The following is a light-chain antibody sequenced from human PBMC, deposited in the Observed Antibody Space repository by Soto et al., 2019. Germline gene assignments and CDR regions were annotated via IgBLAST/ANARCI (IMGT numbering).Light chain of an antibody. CDR3: QHFGNSLWT. CDR1: QTISSW. V-gene: IGKV1-5*03. CDR2: KAS. Sequence: DIQMTQSPSTLSGSVGDRVTITCRASQTISSWLAWYQQKPGKAPKLLIYKASTLKSGVPSRFSGSGSGTDFTLSISGLEPEDFAVYYCQHFGNSLWTFGQGTKVDIK. J-gene: IGKJ1*01.